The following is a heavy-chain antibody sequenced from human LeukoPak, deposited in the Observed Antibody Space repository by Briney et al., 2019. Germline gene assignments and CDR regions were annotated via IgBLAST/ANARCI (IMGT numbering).Heavy chain of an antibody. CDR2: IKQDGSEK. V-gene: IGHV3-7*01. Sequence: GGSLRLSCAASGFTFSSYWMSWVRQAPGKGLEWVANIKQDGSEKYYVDSVKGRFTISRDNAKNSLYLQMNSLRAEDTAVYYCARVTEYCGGDCYDWFDPWGQGTLVTVSS. CDR1: GFTFSSYW. J-gene: IGHJ5*02. CDR3: ARVTEYCGGDCYDWFDP. D-gene: IGHD2-21*01.